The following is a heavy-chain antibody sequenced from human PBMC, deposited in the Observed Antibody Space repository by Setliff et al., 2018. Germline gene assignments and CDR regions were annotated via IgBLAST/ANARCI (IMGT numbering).Heavy chain of an antibody. J-gene: IGHJ3*01. CDR2: MNPNNGNT. D-gene: IGHD3-22*01. CDR3: ARPSGLTVVTKGVFDV. Sequence: GASVKVSCKASGYTFINYEINWVRQATGQGLEWMGGMNPNNGNTGYAQKFQGRVTMTRNTSTSTVYMELSSLRSEDTAVYYCARPSGLTVVTKGVFDVWGQGTMVTVS. V-gene: IGHV1-8*02. CDR1: GYTFINYE.